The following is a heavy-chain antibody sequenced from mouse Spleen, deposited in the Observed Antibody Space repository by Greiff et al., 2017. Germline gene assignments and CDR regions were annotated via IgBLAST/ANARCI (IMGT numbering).Heavy chain of an antibody. CDR3: ARLSIYDGWGDY. CDR1: GYTFTSYW. CDR2: IHPNSGST. V-gene: IGHV1-64*01. D-gene: IGHD2-3*01. J-gene: IGHJ4*01. Sequence: VKLQQPGAELVKPGASVKLSCKASGYTFTSYWMHWVKQRPGQGLEWIGMIHPNSGSTNYNEKFKSKATLTVDKSSSTAYMQLSSLTSEDSAVYYCARLSIYDGWGDYWGQGTSVTVSS.